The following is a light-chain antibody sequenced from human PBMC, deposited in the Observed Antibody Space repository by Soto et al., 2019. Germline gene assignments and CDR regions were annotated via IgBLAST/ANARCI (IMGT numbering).Light chain of an antibody. J-gene: IGKJ1*01. CDR2: KAS. V-gene: IGKV1-5*03. Sequence: IQMTMSARTLSASVGDRVTITCRASQSISSWLAWYQQKPGKAPKLLIYKASSLESGVPSRFSGSGSGTELTLTISSLQPDDFATYYCQQYNSYWTFGQGTKVDIK. CDR1: QSISSW. CDR3: QQYNSYWT.